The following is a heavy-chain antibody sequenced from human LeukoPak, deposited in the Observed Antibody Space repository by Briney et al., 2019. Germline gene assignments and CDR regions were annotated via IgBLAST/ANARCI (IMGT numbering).Heavy chain of an antibody. D-gene: IGHD6-19*01. Sequence: PGGSLRLSCAASGFTFSNSWMNWVRQAPGKGLEWVATIKPDGSEKYYVDSVKGRFTISRDNAKNSLYLQMNSLRAEDTAVYYCASQWLDWGQGTLVTVSS. CDR3: ASQWLD. CDR2: IKPDGSEK. J-gene: IGHJ4*02. V-gene: IGHV3-7*01. CDR1: GFTFSNSW.